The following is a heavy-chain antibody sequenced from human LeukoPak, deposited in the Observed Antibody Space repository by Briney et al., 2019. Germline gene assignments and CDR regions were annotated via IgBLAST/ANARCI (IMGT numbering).Heavy chain of an antibody. CDR1: GYTFTGYY. D-gene: IGHD3-16*02. J-gene: IGHJ4*02. CDR2: INPNSGGT. Sequence: ASVKVSCKASGYTFTGYYMHWVRQAPGQGLEWMGRINPNSGGTNYAQKFQGRVTKTRDTSISTAYMELSRLRSDDTAVYYCARVEYDYVWGSYRYTFDYWGQGTLVTVSS. V-gene: IGHV1-2*06. CDR3: ARVEYDYVWGSYRYTFDY.